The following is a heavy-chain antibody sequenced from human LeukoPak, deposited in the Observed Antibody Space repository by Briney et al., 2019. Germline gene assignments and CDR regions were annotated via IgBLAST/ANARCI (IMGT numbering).Heavy chain of an antibody. CDR1: DDSISSSNYY. D-gene: IGHD3-10*02. CDR2: ICYSGNT. J-gene: IGHJ5*02. Sequence: SETLSLTCSVSDDSISSSNYYWGWIRQPPGKGLEWIGTICYSGNTYYNPSLKGRVSIPVDTSKSQFSLRLHSVTAADTAMYYCVRSLFSSFTWFDHWGQGALVTVSS. V-gene: IGHV4-39*01. CDR3: VRSLFSSFTWFDH.